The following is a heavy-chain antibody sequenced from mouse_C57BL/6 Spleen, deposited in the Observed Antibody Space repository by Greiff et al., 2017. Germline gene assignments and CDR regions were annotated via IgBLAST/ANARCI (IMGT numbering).Heavy chain of an antibody. CDR2: ISYDGSN. CDR3: ARDGYWDGVYYFDY. CDR1: GYSITSGYY. J-gene: IGHJ2*01. Sequence: EVKLQESGPGLVKPSQSLSLTCSVTGYSITSGYYWNWIRQFPGNKLEWMGYISYDGSNNYNPSLKNRISITRDTSKNQFFLKLNSVTTEDTATYYCARDGYWDGVYYFDYWGQGTTLTVSS. D-gene: IGHD2-3*01. V-gene: IGHV3-6*01.